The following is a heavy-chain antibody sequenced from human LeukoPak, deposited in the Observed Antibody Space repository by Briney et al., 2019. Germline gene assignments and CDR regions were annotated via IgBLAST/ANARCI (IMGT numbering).Heavy chain of an antibody. CDR1: DGSISDYY. J-gene: IGHJ4*02. CDR3: ARGVSFDY. Sequence: MPSETLSLTCTVSDGSISDYYWSWIRQPPGKGLEWIGYIYYSGSTNYNPSLKSRVTISVDTSEYQFSLKLSSVTAADTAVYYCARGVSFDYWGQGTLVTVSS. D-gene: IGHD6-13*01. CDR2: IYYSGST. V-gene: IGHV4-59*01.